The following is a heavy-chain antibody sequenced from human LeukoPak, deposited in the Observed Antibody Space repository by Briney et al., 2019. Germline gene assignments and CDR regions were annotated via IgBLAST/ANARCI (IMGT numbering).Heavy chain of an antibody. CDR2: MYSGGST. V-gene: IGHV3-53*01. CDR1: GFSVSSNY. J-gene: IGHJ5*02. Sequence: GGSLRLSCAASGFSVSSNYLSWVRQAPGKGLEWVSVMYSGGSTFYADSVKGRFTISRDNSKNTLNLQMNSLRAEDTAIYYCALHINGDYESRFDPWGQGTLVTVSS. D-gene: IGHD4-17*01. CDR3: ALHINGDYESRFDP.